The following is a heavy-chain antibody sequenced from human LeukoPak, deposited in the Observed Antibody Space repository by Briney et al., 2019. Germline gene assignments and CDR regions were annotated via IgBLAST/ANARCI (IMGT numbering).Heavy chain of an antibody. CDR1: GFTFSSYW. Sequence: GGSLRLSCAASGFTFSSYWMSWVRQAPGKGLEWVANIKQDGGETYYVDSVKGRFTISRDNARNSLYLQMNSLRADDTAVYFCARDGAAAGTPLDYWGQGTLVTVS. CDR3: ARDGAAAGTPLDY. CDR2: IKQDGGET. J-gene: IGHJ4*02. D-gene: IGHD6-13*01. V-gene: IGHV3-7*01.